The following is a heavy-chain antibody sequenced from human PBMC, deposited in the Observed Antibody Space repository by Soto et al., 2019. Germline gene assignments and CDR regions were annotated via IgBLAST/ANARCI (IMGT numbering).Heavy chain of an antibody. J-gene: IGHJ6*03. Sequence: GGSLRLSCAASGFTFSSYGMHWVRQAPGKGLEWVAVIWYDGSNKYYADSVKGRFTISRDNSKNTLYLHMNRLRAEDTAVYYCARANDSRWPLDYYMDVWGKGTTVTVSS. CDR2: IWYDGSNK. V-gene: IGHV3-33*01. CDR3: ARANDSRWPLDYYMDV. D-gene: IGHD6-13*01. CDR1: GFTFSSYG.